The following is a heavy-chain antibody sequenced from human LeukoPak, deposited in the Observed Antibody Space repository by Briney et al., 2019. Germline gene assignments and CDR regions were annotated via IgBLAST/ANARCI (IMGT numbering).Heavy chain of an antibody. V-gene: IGHV1-69*04. CDR2: IIPILGIA. CDR3: ARGYTSNWYAGRFDP. Sequence: ASVKVSCKASGGTFSSYAISWVRQAPGQGLEWMGRIIPILGIANYAQKFQGRVTITADKSTSTAYMELSSLRSEDTAVYYCARGYTSNWYAGRFDPWGQGTLVTVSS. D-gene: IGHD6-13*01. CDR1: GGTFSSYA. J-gene: IGHJ5*02.